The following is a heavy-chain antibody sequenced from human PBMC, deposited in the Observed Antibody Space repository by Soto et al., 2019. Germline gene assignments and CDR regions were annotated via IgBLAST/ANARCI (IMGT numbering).Heavy chain of an antibody. Sequence: GGSLRLSCAASGFTFSSYSMNWVRQAPGKGLEWVSAISGSGGSTYYADSVKGRFTISRDNSKNTLYLQMNSLRAEDTAVYYCAKDQTGTTPTYYYYYMDVWGKGTTVTVSS. D-gene: IGHD1-7*01. J-gene: IGHJ6*03. V-gene: IGHV3-23*01. CDR3: AKDQTGTTPTYYYYYMDV. CDR1: GFTFSSYS. CDR2: ISGSGGST.